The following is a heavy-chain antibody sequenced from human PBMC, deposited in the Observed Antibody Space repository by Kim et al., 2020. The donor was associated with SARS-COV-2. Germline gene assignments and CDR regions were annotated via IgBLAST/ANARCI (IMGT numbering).Heavy chain of an antibody. D-gene: IGHD4-17*01. CDR3: ARVVGGYGDYDLDY. Sequence: GGSLRLSCAASGFTFSSYSMNWVRQAPGKGLEWVSSISSSSSYIYYADSVKGRFTISRDNAKNSLYLQMNSLRAEDTAVYYCARVVGGYGDYDLDYWGQGTLVTVSS. V-gene: IGHV3-21*01. CDR2: ISSSSSYI. CDR1: GFTFSSYS. J-gene: IGHJ4*02.